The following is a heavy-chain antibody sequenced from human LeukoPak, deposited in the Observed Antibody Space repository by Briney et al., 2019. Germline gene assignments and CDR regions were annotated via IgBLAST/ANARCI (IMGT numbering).Heavy chain of an antibody. V-gene: IGHV3-30*02. Sequence: GGSLRLSCAASGFTFSSYGMHWVRQAPGKGLEWVAFIRYDGSNKYYADSVKGRFTISRDNSKNTLYLQMNSLRAEDTAVYYCAKLVGDSSGYYFDYWGQGTLVTVSS. CDR3: AKLVGDSSGYYFDY. CDR1: GFTFSSYG. CDR2: IRYDGSNK. J-gene: IGHJ4*02. D-gene: IGHD3-22*01.